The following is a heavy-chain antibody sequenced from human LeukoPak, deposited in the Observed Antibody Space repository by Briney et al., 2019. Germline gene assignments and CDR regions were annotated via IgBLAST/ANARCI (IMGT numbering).Heavy chain of an antibody. J-gene: IGHJ5*02. Sequence: ASVKVSCKASGYTFTSYAMNWVRQAPGQGLEWMGWINTNTGNPTYAQGFTGRFVFSLDTSVSTAYLQISSLKAEDTAVYYCARDITFGERGEIWFDPWGQGTLVTVSS. CDR3: ARDITFGERGEIWFDP. D-gene: IGHD3-10*01. CDR2: INTNTGNP. CDR1: GYTFTSYA. V-gene: IGHV7-4-1*02.